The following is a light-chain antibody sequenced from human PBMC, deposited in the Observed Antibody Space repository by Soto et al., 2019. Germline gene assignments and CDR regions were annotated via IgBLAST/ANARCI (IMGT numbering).Light chain of an antibody. J-gene: IGKJ2*01. CDR1: QSVRSN. Sequence: EVVMTQSPATLSVSPGERATLSCMASQSVRSNLAWYQQKPGQAPRLLIYGASTRATGIPARFSGSGSGTEFTLTISGLQSEDVSIYFCQHYNFWPHSFGQGTKVDI. CDR3: QHYNFWPHS. CDR2: GAS. V-gene: IGKV3-15*01.